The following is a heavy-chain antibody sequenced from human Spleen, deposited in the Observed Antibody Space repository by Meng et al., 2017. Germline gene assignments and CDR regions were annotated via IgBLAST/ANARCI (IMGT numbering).Heavy chain of an antibody. CDR2: INPNSGAS. CDR3: ARDRLLDY. J-gene: IGHJ4*02. Sequence: QVQLVQSGAEVKKPGASVKVSCKASGSIFTGYYLHWLRQAPGQGLEWMGRINPNSGASNFAQNFQGRVTMTRDTSISTAYMELSRLRSDDTALYYCARDRLLDYWGQGTLVTVSS. V-gene: IGHV1-2*06. CDR1: GSIFTGYY.